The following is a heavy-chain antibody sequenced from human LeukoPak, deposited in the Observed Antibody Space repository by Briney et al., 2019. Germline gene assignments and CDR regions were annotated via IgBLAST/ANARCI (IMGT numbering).Heavy chain of an antibody. V-gene: IGHV4-30-4*01. J-gene: IGHJ3*02. Sequence: SETLSLTSTVSGGSISSGDYYWSWIRQPPGKGLEWIGYIYYSGSTYYNPSLKSRVTISVDTSKNQFSLKLSSVTAADTAVYYCASRGGGAFDIWGQGTMVTVSS. CDR1: GGSISSGDYY. CDR3: ASRGGGAFDI. CDR2: IYYSGST. D-gene: IGHD2-15*01.